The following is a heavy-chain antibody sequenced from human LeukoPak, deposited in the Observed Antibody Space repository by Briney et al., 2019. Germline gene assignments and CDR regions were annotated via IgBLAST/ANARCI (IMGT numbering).Heavy chain of an antibody. D-gene: IGHD3-16*02. CDR2: IHGSGIT. CDR3: AREGDYLWGSYRRDWFDP. Sequence: SETLSLTCTVSGGSISSHYWSWLRQPAGKGLEWIGRIHGSGITNYNASLKSRVIMSVDTSKNQFSLRLSSVTAADTAVYYCAREGDYLWGSYRRDWFDPWGQGSLVTVSS. J-gene: IGHJ5*02. CDR1: GGSISSHY. V-gene: IGHV4-4*07.